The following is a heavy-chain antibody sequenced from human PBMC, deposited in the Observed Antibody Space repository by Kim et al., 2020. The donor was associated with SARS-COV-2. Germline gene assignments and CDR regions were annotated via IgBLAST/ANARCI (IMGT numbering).Heavy chain of an antibody. V-gene: IGHV4-34*01. D-gene: IGHD6-13*01. CDR3: ARNIAAAGPGVLNY. J-gene: IGHJ4*02. CDR2: INHSGST. Sequence: SETLSLTCAVYGGSFTGYYWSWIRQPPGKGLEWIGEINHSGSTNYNPSLKSRVTISVDTSKNQFSLKLSSVTAADTAVYYCARNIAAAGPGVLNYWGQGTLVTVSS. CDR1: GGSFTGYY.